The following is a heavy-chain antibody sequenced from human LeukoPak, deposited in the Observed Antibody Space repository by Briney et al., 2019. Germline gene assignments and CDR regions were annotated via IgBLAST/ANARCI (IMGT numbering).Heavy chain of an antibody. V-gene: IGHV1-18*04. Sequence: GASVKVSCKASGYTFTSYYMHWVRQAPGQGLEWMGWISAYNGNTNYAQKLQGRVTMTTDTSTSTAYMELRSLRSDDTAVYYCARDPPLPYYYGSGSRNWFDPWGQGTLVTVSS. CDR1: GYTFTSYY. J-gene: IGHJ5*02. D-gene: IGHD3-10*01. CDR2: ISAYNGNT. CDR3: ARDPPLPYYYGSGSRNWFDP.